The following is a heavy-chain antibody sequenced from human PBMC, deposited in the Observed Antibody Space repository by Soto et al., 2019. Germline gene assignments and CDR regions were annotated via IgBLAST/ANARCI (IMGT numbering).Heavy chain of an antibody. D-gene: IGHD3-22*01. Sequence: PAETLSLTCTVSGGSISSSSYYWVCIRQPPGKGLEWIGSIYYSGSTYYNPSLKSRVTISVDTSKNQFSLKLSSVTAADTAVYYCARLPAAYYDSSGYYLGAFDIWGQGTMVTVSS. CDR3: ARLPAAYYDSSGYYLGAFDI. V-gene: IGHV4-39*01. CDR1: GGSISSSSYY. J-gene: IGHJ3*02. CDR2: IYYSGST.